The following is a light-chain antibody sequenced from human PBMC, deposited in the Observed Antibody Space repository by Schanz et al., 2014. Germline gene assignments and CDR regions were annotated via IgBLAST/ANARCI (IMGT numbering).Light chain of an antibody. CDR1: QSLLHSNGYNY. CDR2: LGS. J-gene: IGKJ4*01. V-gene: IGKV2-28*01. CDR3: MQALQTPLT. Sequence: DIVMTQSPLSLPVTPGEPASISCRSSQSLLHSNGYNYLDWYLQKPGQSPQLLIYLGSNRASGVTDRFSVSGSGTDCTLKISRVEAEDVGVYYCMQALQTPLTFGGGTKVEIK.